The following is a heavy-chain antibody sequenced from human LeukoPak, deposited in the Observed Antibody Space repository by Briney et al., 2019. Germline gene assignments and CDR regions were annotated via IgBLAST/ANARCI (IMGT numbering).Heavy chain of an antibody. Sequence: ASVKVSCKASGYTFTGYYMHWVRQAPGQELEWMGWINPNSGGTNYAQKFQGRVTMTRDTSISTAYMELSRLRSDDTAVYYCAREAVAGTYWFDPWGQGTLVTVSS. CDR1: GYTFTGYY. J-gene: IGHJ5*02. CDR3: AREAVAGTYWFDP. D-gene: IGHD6-19*01. V-gene: IGHV1-2*02. CDR2: INPNSGGT.